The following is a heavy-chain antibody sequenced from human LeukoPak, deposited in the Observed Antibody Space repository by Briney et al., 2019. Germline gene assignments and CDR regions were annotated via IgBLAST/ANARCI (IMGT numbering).Heavy chain of an antibody. J-gene: IGHJ3*02. D-gene: IGHD2-2*01. CDR1: GYTFTSCD. Sequence: ASVKVSCKASGYTFTSCDINWVRQATGQGLEWMGWMNPNSGNTGYAQKFQGRVTMTRSTSISTAYMELSSLRSEDTAVYYCARGDLPYCSSTSCYEDAFDIWGQGTMVTVSS. CDR2: MNPNSGNT. V-gene: IGHV1-8*01. CDR3: ARGDLPYCSSTSCYEDAFDI.